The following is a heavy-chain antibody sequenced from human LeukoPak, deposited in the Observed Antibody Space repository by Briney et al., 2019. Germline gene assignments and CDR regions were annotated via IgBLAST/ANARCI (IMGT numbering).Heavy chain of an antibody. CDR3: AIDSSSWRGNWFDP. Sequence: PSETLSLTCTVSGGSISSYYWSWIRQPAGKGLEWIGRIYTSGSTNYNPSLKSRVTMSVDTSKNQFSLKLSSVTAADTAVYYCAIDSSSWRGNWFDPWGQGTLVTVSS. CDR1: GGSISSYY. J-gene: IGHJ5*02. V-gene: IGHV4-4*07. CDR2: IYTSGST. D-gene: IGHD6-13*01.